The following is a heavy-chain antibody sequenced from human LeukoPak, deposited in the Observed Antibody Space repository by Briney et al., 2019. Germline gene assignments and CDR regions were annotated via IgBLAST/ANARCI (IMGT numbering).Heavy chain of an antibody. J-gene: IGHJ6*04. CDR2: ISYDGSNK. D-gene: IGHD3-3*01. V-gene: IGHV3-30*04. CDR1: GFTFSSYA. CDR3: ARSPPTYYDFWSGYSQALDV. Sequence: GGSLRLSCAASGFTFSSYAMHWVRQAPGKGLEWVAVISYDGSNKYYADPVKGRFTISRDNSKNTLYLQMNSLRAEDTAVYYCARSPPTYYDFWSGYSQALDVWGKGTTVTVSS.